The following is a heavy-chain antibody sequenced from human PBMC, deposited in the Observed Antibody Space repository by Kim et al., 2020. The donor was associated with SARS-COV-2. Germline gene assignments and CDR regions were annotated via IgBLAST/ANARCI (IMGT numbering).Heavy chain of an antibody. V-gene: IGHV3-48*02. CDR1: GFTFSSYS. CDR2: ISSSGSPI. J-gene: IGHJ4*02. D-gene: IGHD3-22*01. Sequence: GGSLRVSCATSGFTFSSYSMKWVRQAQGKGLGWVSYISSSGSPIYYADSVKGRFTISRDNAKNSLYLQMNSLRDEDTAVYYCARDVHPFSSGYYYVHWGQGTLVTVSS. CDR3: ARDVHPFSSGYYYVH.